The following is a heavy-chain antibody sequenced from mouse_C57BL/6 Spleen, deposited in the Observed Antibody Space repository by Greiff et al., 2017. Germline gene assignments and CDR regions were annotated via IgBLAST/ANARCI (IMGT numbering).Heavy chain of an antibody. Sequence: VQLQESGAELVRPGASVKLSCKASGYTFTDYYINWVKQRPGQGLEWIARIYPGSGNTYYNEKFKGKATLTAEKSSSTAYMQLSSLTSEDSAVYFCARPLDGYYPYYAMDYWGQGTSVTVSS. D-gene: IGHD2-3*01. V-gene: IGHV1-76*01. CDR1: GYTFTDYY. CDR3: ARPLDGYYPYYAMDY. J-gene: IGHJ4*01. CDR2: IYPGSGNT.